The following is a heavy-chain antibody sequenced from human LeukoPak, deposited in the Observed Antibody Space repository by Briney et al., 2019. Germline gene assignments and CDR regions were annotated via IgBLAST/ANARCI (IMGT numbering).Heavy chain of an antibody. J-gene: IGHJ4*02. V-gene: IGHV3-48*03. CDR3: ARGGAADY. CDR1: GFTFSSYE. CDR2: ISNTGSTI. Sequence: GGSLRLSCAASGFTFSSYEMNWVRQAPGKGLEWASYISNTGSTIYYADSVKGRFTISRDNAKNSLYLQMNSLRAEDTAAYYCARGGAADYWGQGTLVTVSS. D-gene: IGHD1-26*01.